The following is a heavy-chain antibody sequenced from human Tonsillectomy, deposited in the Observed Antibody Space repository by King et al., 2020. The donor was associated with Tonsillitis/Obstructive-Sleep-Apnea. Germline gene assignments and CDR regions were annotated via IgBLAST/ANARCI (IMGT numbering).Heavy chain of an antibody. CDR2: INHSGST. J-gene: IGHJ4*02. CDR3: AGGWGDIVGWLDY. Sequence: VQLQQWGAGLLKPSETLSLTCAVYGGSFSGYYWSWIRQPPGKGLEWIGEINHSGSTNYNPSLKRRVTISVDTSKNQFSLKLSSVTAADTAVYYCAGGWGDIVGWLDYWGQGTLVTVSS. D-gene: IGHD2-15*01. V-gene: IGHV4-34*01. CDR1: GGSFSGYY.